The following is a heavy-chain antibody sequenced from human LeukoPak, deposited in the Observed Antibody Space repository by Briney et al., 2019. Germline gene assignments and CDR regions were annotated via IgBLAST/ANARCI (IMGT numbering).Heavy chain of an antibody. CDR1: GYTFISYG. Sequence: ASVKVSCKASGYTFISYGISWVRQDPGQGLEWMGWISAYNGNTNYAQKLQGRVTMTTDTSTSTAYMELRSLRSDDTAVYYCARVLGYCSSTSCYEIYNWFDPWGQGTLVTVSS. V-gene: IGHV1-18*01. CDR3: ARVLGYCSSTSCYEIYNWFDP. D-gene: IGHD2-2*01. CDR2: ISAYNGNT. J-gene: IGHJ5*02.